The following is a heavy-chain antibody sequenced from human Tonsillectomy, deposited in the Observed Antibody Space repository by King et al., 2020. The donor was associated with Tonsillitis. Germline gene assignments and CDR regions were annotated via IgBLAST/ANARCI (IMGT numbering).Heavy chain of an antibody. D-gene: IGHD6-19*01. CDR3: ANSRGWYPPFDY. CDR2: ISSSGNRT. Sequence: VQLVESGGGLVQPGGSLRLSCAASGFTFSSYAMRWVRQAPGKGLEWVSAISSSGNRTYYADSVKGRFSISRDNSKNTLYLQMNSLRAEDTAVYYCANSRGWYPPFDYWGQGTLVTVSS. CDR1: GFTFSSYA. J-gene: IGHJ4*02. V-gene: IGHV3-23*04.